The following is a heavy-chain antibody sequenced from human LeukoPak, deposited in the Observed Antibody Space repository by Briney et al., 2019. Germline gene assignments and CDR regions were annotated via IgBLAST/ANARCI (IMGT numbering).Heavy chain of an antibody. CDR2: MNPNSGNT. V-gene: IGHV1-8*01. D-gene: IGHD6-6*01. Sequence: ASVKVSCKASGYTFTSYDINWVRQATGQGLEWMGWMNPNSGNTGYAQKFQGRVTMTRNTSISTAYMELSSLRSEDTAVYYCARFTISSSSYDYWGQGTLVTVSS. CDR1: GYTFTSYD. J-gene: IGHJ4*02. CDR3: ARFTISSSSYDY.